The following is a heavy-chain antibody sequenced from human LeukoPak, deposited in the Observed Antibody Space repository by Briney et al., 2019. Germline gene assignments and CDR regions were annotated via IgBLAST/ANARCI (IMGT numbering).Heavy chain of an antibody. J-gene: IGHJ3*01. CDR2: IHYDGTT. Sequence: PSETLSLTCSVSDDSIRIYFWHWIRQPPGKPLEWIGYIHYDGTTTYNPSLNSRVTPLIDTSRNEFSLKLSSVTAADTAVYYCARWERTLNAFDVWXPGTLVTVSS. D-gene: IGHD1-26*01. V-gene: IGHV4-59*08. CDR3: ARWERTLNAFDV. CDR1: DDSIRIYF.